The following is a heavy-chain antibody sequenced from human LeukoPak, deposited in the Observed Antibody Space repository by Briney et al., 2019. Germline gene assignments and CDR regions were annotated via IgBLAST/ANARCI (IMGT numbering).Heavy chain of an antibody. V-gene: IGHV4-39*02. Sequence: PSETLSLTCIVSGGSISSSSYYWGWIRQPPGKGLEWIGSIYYSGSTYYNPSLKGRVTISVDTSNNQFSLNLSSVTAADTAVYYCARARGTVTTRGSGKYYFDYWGQGTLVTVSS. D-gene: IGHD4-17*01. J-gene: IGHJ4*02. CDR1: GGSISSSSYY. CDR2: IYYSGST. CDR3: ARARGTVTTRGSGKYYFDY.